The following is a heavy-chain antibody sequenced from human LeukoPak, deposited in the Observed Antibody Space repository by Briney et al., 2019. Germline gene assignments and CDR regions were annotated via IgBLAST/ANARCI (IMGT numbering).Heavy chain of an antibody. V-gene: IGHV1-2*02. D-gene: IGHD2-15*01. J-gene: IGHJ5*02. CDR1: GYTLTGYY. CDR2: INLNSGGT. CDR3: AIGTYCSGGSCPLNWVDP. Sequence: VASVKVSCKASGYTLTGYYIHWVRPAPGQGVEWMGWINLNSGGTNYPQKFQGTVTIPRDTSLSTAYIALSRLRSDDTAVYYCAIGTYCSGGSCPLNWVDPWGQGTLVTVSS.